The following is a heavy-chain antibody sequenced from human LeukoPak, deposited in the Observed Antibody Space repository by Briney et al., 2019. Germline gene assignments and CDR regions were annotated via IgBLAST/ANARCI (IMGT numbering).Heavy chain of an antibody. Sequence: SKTLSLTCTVSGGSISSSSYYWGWLRQPPGKGLEWIGSIYYSGSAYYNPSLKSRVTISVDTSKNQFSLKLSSVTAADTAVYYCASPIAAAGRGGDYWGQGTLVTVSS. J-gene: IGHJ4*02. CDR3: ASPIAAAGRGGDY. V-gene: IGHV4-39*01. CDR2: IYYSGSA. D-gene: IGHD6-13*01. CDR1: GGSISSSSYY.